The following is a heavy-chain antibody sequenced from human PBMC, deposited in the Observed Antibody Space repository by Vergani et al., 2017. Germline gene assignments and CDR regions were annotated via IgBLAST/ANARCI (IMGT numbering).Heavy chain of an antibody. Sequence: QVQLAESGGGRVQPGRSLRLSCAASGFSFSSHAIHWVRQAPGKGLEWVAVISNDGSKKYYADSVKGRVTISRDNSKNTLDLQMNSLRTQDTAVYYCAKAGSVTSGSLQYNFYMGVWGKGTTVTVS. CDR3: AKAGSVTSGSLQYNFYMGV. V-gene: IGHV3-30*18. CDR1: GFSFSSHA. D-gene: IGHD3-10*01. J-gene: IGHJ6*03. CDR2: ISNDGSKK.